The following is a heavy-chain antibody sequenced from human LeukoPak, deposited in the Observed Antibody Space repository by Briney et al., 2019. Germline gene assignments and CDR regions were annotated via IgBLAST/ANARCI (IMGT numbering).Heavy chain of an antibody. CDR1: GYTLTELA. J-gene: IGHJ1*01. V-gene: IGHV1-24*01. Sequence: ASVKVSCKVSGYTLTELAMHWVRQAPGKGLEWMGGFDPEDGETIYAQKFQGRVTMTEDTSTDTAYMELSSLRSEDTAVYYCATRSSGWYEDFQHWGQGTLVTASS. CDR2: FDPEDGET. D-gene: IGHD6-19*01. CDR3: ATRSSGWYEDFQH.